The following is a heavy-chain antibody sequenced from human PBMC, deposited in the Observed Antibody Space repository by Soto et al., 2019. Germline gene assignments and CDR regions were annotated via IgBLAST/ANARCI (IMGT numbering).Heavy chain of an antibody. D-gene: IGHD2-21*02. Sequence: ASVKVSCKASGHTFTSYAMHWVRQAPGQRLEWMGWINAGNGNTKYSQKFQGRVTITRDTSASTAYMELSSLRSEDTAVYYCARDQCGGDCYLVDWGQGTLVTVSS. CDR2: INAGNGNT. CDR1: GHTFTSYA. CDR3: ARDQCGGDCYLVD. J-gene: IGHJ4*02. V-gene: IGHV1-3*01.